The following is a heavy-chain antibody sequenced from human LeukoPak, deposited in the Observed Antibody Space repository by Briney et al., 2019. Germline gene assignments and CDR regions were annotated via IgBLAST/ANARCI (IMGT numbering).Heavy chain of an antibody. Sequence: SETLSLTCTVSGYSISSGYYWGWIRQPPGKGLEWIGSIYHSGSTYYNPSLKSRVTISVDTSKNQFSLKLSSVTAADTAVYYCARDEYGGNDAFDIWGQGTMVTVSS. V-gene: IGHV4-38-2*02. D-gene: IGHD4-17*01. CDR3: ARDEYGGNDAFDI. CDR2: IYHSGST. CDR1: GYSISSGYY. J-gene: IGHJ3*02.